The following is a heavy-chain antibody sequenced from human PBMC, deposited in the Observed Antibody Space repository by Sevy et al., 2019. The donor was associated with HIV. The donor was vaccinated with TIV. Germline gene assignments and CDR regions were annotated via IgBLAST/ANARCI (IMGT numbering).Heavy chain of an antibody. V-gene: IGHV3-30-3*01. Sequence: GGSLRLSCAASGFTFSSYAMHWVRQAPGKGLEWVAVISYDGSNKYYADSVKGRFTISRDNSKNTLYLQMNSLRAEDTAVYYCARAKIWVDYYVSSGYYSDAFDIWGQRTMVTVSS. CDR2: ISYDGSNK. D-gene: IGHD3-22*01. CDR1: GFTFSSYA. CDR3: ARAKIWVDYYVSSGYYSDAFDI. J-gene: IGHJ3*02.